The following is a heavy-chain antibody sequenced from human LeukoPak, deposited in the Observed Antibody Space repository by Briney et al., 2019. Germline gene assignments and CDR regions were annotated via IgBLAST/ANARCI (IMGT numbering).Heavy chain of an antibody. CDR3: AKDILDTAMAPNHMDV. CDR2: INWNGGST. D-gene: IGHD5-18*01. Sequence: PGGSLRLSCAVSGFTFDDYGVSWVRQAPGKGLEWVSGINWNGGSTGYADSVKGRFTISRDNSKNSLYLQMNSLRTEDTALYYCAKDILDTAMAPNHMDVWGKGTTVTVSS. V-gene: IGHV3-20*04. J-gene: IGHJ6*03. CDR1: GFTFDDYG.